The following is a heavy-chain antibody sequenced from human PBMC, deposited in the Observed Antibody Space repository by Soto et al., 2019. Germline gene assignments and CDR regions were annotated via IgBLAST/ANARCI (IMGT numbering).Heavy chain of an antibody. J-gene: IGHJ4*02. CDR1: GDTFSSYA. Sequence: ASVKVSCKASGDTFSSYAISWVRQAPGQGLEWMGGIIPIFGTANYAQKFQGRVTITADESTSTAYMELSSLRSEDTAVYYCAIAVDDSSGYPFDYWGQGTLVTVSS. CDR3: AIAVDDSSGYPFDY. D-gene: IGHD3-22*01. V-gene: IGHV1-69*13. CDR2: IIPIFGTA.